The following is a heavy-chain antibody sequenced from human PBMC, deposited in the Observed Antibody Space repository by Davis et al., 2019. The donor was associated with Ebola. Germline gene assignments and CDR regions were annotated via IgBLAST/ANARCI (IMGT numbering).Heavy chain of an antibody. CDR2: ISYDGSNK. V-gene: IGHV3-30*04. J-gene: IGHJ4*02. CDR3: ARDLGIVGATDLFDY. Sequence: GESLKISCAASGFTFSSYAVHWVRQAPGKGLEWVAVISYDGSNKYYADSVKGRFTISRDNSKNTLYLQMNSLRAEDTAVYYCARDLGIVGATDLFDYWGQGTLVTVSS. CDR1: GFTFSSYA. D-gene: IGHD1-26*01.